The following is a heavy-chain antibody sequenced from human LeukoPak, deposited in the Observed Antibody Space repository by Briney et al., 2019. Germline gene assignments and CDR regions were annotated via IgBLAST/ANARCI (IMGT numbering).Heavy chain of an antibody. Sequence: PGGSLRLSCAASGFTFSSYSMNWVRQAPGKGLEGVSSISSSSSYIYYADSVKGRFTISRDNAKHSLYLQMNSLRAEDTAVYYCATDAGYGSGGYSYWGQGTLVTVSS. CDR2: ISSSSSYI. D-gene: IGHD3-10*01. V-gene: IGHV3-21*01. CDR3: ATDAGYGSGGYSY. J-gene: IGHJ4*02. CDR1: GFTFSSYS.